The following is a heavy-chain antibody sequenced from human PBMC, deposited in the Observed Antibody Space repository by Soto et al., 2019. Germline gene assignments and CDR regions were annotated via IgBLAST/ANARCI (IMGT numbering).Heavy chain of an antibody. CDR2: IYYNGYT. CDR1: GGSINSDGYY. Sequence: PSETLSLTCTVSGGSINSDGYYWSWIRQHPGKGLEWIGYIYYNGYTYYNPSLESRVTISGDTSKNQFSLKLSSVTAADTAVYYCARGFATQLFDSWGQGTLVTVS. J-gene: IGHJ4*02. V-gene: IGHV4-31*03. CDR3: ARGFATQLFDS. D-gene: IGHD6-13*01.